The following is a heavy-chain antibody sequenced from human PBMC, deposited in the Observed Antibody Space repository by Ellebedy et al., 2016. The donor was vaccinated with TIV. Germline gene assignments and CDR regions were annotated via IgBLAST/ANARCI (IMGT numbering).Heavy chain of an antibody. CDR2: MSVTGQTI. CDR3: ARLHAVGAYYLET. D-gene: IGHD3-10*01. Sequence: PGGSLRLSCAASGFTFTDFFMTWVRQAPGKGLEWLSYMSVTGQTIFYADAVKGRFTISRDNANNLLFLEMNSLRVEDTAVYSCARLHAVGAYYLETWGQGALVTVSP. J-gene: IGHJ5*02. V-gene: IGHV3-11*01. CDR1: GFTFTDFF.